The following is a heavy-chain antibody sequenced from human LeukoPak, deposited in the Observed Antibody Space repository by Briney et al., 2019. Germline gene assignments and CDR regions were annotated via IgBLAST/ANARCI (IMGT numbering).Heavy chain of an antibody. CDR2: ISSSSSYI. V-gene: IGHV3-21*01. CDR3: ARSKPDYDSLTGYYKHVPPGY. CDR1: GFTFSSYS. D-gene: IGHD3-9*01. J-gene: IGHJ4*02. Sequence: PGGSLRLSCAASGFTFSSYSMNWVRQAPGKGLEWVSSISSSSSYIYYAGSVKGRFTISRDNAKNSLYLQMNSLRAEDTAVYYCARSKPDYDSLTGYYKHVPPGYWGQGTLVTVSS.